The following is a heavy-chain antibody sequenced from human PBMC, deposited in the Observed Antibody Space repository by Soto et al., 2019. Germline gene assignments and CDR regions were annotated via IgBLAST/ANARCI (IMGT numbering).Heavy chain of an antibody. CDR3: ARVVRYPPRFDY. V-gene: IGHV3-48*01. CDR1: GFTFSSYS. CDR2: ISSSSSTI. Sequence: EVQLVESGGGLVQPGGSLRLSCAASGFTFSSYSMNWVRQAPGKGLEWVSYISSSSSTIYYADSVKGRFTISRDNTKNSLYPQLNSLRAEDTAVYYCARVVRYPPRFDYWGQGTLVTVSS. D-gene: IGHD3-9*01. J-gene: IGHJ4*02.